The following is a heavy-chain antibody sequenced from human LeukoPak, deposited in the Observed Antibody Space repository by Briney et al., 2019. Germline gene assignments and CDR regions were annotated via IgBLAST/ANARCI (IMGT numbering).Heavy chain of an antibody. V-gene: IGHV3-23*01. J-gene: IGHJ4*02. CDR1: GFTFSSYA. Sequence: QPGGSLRLSCAASGFTFSSYAMSWVRQAPGKGLEWVSAISGSGSSTYYADSVKGRFTISRDNSKNTLYLQMNSLRAEDTAVYYCAKSDQASIVGTALSDYWGQGTLVTVSS. D-gene: IGHD1-26*01. CDR2: ISGSGSST. CDR3: AKSDQASIVGTALSDY.